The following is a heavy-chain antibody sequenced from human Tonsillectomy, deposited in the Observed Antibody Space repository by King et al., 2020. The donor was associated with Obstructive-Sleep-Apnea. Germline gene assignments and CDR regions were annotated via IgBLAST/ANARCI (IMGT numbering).Heavy chain of an antibody. CDR2: ISTYNGNA. D-gene: IGHD6-13*01. CDR1: GYTFTSYG. Sequence: QLVQSGAEVKKPGASVEVSCKASGYTFTSYGITWVRQAPGQGLEWMGWISTYNGNANYAQKFQGRVTMTTDTSTSTAYMELRSLRSDDTAVYYCARYAIAAAGSTDYFDYWGQGTLVTVSS. V-gene: IGHV1-18*04. CDR3: ARYAIAAAGSTDYFDY. J-gene: IGHJ4*02.